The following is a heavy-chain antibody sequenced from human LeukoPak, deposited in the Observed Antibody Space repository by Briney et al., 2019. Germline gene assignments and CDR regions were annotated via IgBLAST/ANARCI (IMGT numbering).Heavy chain of an antibody. CDR2: IFYSGST. J-gene: IGHJ3*02. V-gene: IGHV4-59*12. CDR3: AKSNGYGLIDI. D-gene: IGHD3-10*01. CDR1: GGSISSYY. Sequence: SETLSLTCTVSGGSISSYYWSWIRQPPGKGLEWIGNIFYSGSTYYGPSLKSRLTISQDTSRNQFSLKLNSVTAADTAVYYCAKSNGYGLIDIWGQGTMVTVSS.